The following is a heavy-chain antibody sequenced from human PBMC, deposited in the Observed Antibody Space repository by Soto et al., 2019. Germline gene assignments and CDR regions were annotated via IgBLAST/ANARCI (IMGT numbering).Heavy chain of an antibody. CDR2: ISYDGSNK. V-gene: IGHV3-30-3*01. CDR1: GFTFSSYA. J-gene: IGHJ6*02. CDR3: ARETIYYYYGMDV. Sequence: PGGSLGRDCAASGFTFSSYAMHWVRQAPGKGLEWVAVISYDGSNKYYADSVKGRFTISRDNSKNTLYLQMNSLRAEDTAVYYCARETIYYYYGMDVWGQGTTVTVSS. D-gene: IGHD1-7*01.